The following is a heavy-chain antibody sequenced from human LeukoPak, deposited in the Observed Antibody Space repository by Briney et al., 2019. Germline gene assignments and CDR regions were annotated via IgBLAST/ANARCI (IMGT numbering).Heavy chain of an antibody. V-gene: IGHV1-46*01. CDR3: ARVDYYGSGSYAPNRVDY. D-gene: IGHD3-10*01. CDR1: GYTFTIYY. Sequence: ASVTVSFMASGYTFTIYYIHWVRQAPGQGVQWMGLINPSVGSTSYTQKFQGGVTMTRDISTSTVYMELSSLRSENTAVYYCARVDYYGSGSYAPNRVDYWGQGTLVTVSS. CDR2: INPSVGST. J-gene: IGHJ4*02.